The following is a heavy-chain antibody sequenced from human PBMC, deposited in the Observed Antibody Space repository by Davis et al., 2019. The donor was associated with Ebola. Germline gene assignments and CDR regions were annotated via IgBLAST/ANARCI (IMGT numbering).Heavy chain of an antibody. V-gene: IGHV3-23*01. CDR3: ASASFGYNSGWYADY. D-gene: IGHD6-19*01. CDR2: ISGSGGST. CDR1: GFTFSSYA. J-gene: IGHJ4*02. Sequence: GGSLRLSCAASGFTFSSYAMSWVRQAPGKGLEWVSAISGSGGSTYYADSVKGRFTISRDNSKNTLYLQMNSLRAEDTAVFYCASASFGYNSGWYADYWGPGSLVTVSS.